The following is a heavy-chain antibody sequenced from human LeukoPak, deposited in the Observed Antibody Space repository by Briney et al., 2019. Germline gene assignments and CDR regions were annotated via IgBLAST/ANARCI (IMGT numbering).Heavy chain of an antibody. CDR3: ARAGGWAREDYKADAFDI. V-gene: IGHV4-59*01. Sequence: PSETLSLTCTVSGGSISSYYWSWIRQPPGKGLEWIGHIYYSGRTNFNPSLKSRVTVSVDTSKNQFSLKLSSMTAADTAVYYCARAGGWAREDYKADAFDIWGQGTMVTVSS. CDR2: IYYSGRT. CDR1: GGSISSYY. J-gene: IGHJ3*02. D-gene: IGHD6-19*01.